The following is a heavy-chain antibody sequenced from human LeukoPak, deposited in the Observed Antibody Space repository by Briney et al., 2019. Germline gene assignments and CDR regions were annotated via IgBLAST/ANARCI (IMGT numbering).Heavy chain of an antibody. J-gene: IGHJ4*02. CDR1: GFTFSTYA. CDR3: AKATIEQWLVKVDSFDS. Sequence: GGTLRLSCAASGFTFSTYAMSWVRQAPGKGLEWVSSISGGGEATHYAESVKGRFTISRDNSKNTLYLQMNSLRVEDTAIYYCAKATIEQWLVKVDSFDSWGQGSLVTISS. D-gene: IGHD6-19*01. V-gene: IGHV3-23*01. CDR2: ISGGGEAT.